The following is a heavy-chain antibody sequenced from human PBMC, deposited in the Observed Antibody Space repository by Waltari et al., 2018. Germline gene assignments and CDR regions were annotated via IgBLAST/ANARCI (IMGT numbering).Heavy chain of an antibody. Sequence: EVQLVESGGGLVKPGGSLRLSCAASGFTYRLYWMHWARQAPGKGLVGVSRNDSEGKRASHADSVNGRLTLCKDDSKTAADVQMISQIAEDTAIYYSARVARRTTVSTSWWYFDLWGRGTLCTVSS. V-gene: IGHV3-74*01. CDR3: ARVARRTTVSTSWWYFDL. CDR2: NDSEGKRA. J-gene: IGHJ2*01. D-gene: IGHD4-17*01. CDR1: GFTYRLYW.